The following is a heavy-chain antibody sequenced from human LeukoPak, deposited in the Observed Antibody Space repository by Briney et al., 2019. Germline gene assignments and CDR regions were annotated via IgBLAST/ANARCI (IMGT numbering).Heavy chain of an antibody. Sequence: SETLSLTCTVSGGSISSSSYYWGWIRQPPGKGLECIGSIYYSGSTYYNPSLKSRVTISVDTSKNQFSLKLSSVTAADTAVYYCARLSWGIYYFDYWGQGTLVTVSS. V-gene: IGHV4-39*01. CDR2: IYYSGST. CDR3: ARLSWGIYYFDY. J-gene: IGHJ4*02. CDR1: GGSISSSSYY. D-gene: IGHD7-27*01.